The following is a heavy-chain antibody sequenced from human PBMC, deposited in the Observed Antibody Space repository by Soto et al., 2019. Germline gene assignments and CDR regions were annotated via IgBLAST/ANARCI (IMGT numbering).Heavy chain of an antibody. CDR3: ARERYSSSWYEGFDY. CDR2: IIPIFGTA. D-gene: IGHD6-13*01. V-gene: IGHV1-69*13. J-gene: IGHJ4*02. CDR1: GGTFSSYA. Sequence: SVKVSGKASGGTFSSYAISWVRQAPGQGLEWMGGIIPIFGTANYAQKFQGRVTITADESTSTAYMELSSLRSEDTAVYYCARERYSSSWYEGFDYWGQGTLVTVSS.